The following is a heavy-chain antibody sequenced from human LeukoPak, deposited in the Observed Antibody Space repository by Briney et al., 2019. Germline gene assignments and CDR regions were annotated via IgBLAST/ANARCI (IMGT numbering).Heavy chain of an antibody. CDR1: GYSFTSYW. CDR3: AISYDSGSYYNVPMDV. V-gene: IGHV5-51*01. D-gene: IGHD3-10*01. CDR2: IYPGDSDT. Sequence: GESLKISCKGSGYSFTSYWIGWVRQMPGKGLEWMGIIYPGDSDTRYSPSFQGQVTISADKSISTAYLQWSSLKASDTAMYYCAISYDSGSYYNVPMDVWGQGTTVTVSS. J-gene: IGHJ6*02.